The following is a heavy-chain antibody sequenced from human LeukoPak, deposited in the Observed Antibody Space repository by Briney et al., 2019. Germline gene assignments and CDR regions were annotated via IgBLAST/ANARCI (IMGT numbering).Heavy chain of an antibody. CDR1: GYTFTSYG. CDR2: ISAYNGNT. D-gene: IGHD3-3*01. CDR3: ARPYYDFWSGYYTGSLYGGYGMDV. Sequence: GASVKVSCKASGYTFTSYGISWVRQAPGQGLEWMGWISAYNGNTNYAQKLQGRVTMTTDTSTSTAYMELRSLRSDDTAVYYCARPYYDFWSGYYTGSLYGGYGMDVWGQGTTVTVSS. V-gene: IGHV1-18*01. J-gene: IGHJ6*02.